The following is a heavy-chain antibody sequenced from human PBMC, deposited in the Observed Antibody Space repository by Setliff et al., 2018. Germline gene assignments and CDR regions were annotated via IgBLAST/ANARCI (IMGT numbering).Heavy chain of an antibody. V-gene: IGHV1-18*01. CDR1: GYTFTNYG. J-gene: IGHJ4*02. Sequence: GASVNVSCKASGYTFTNYGISWVRQAPGQGLEWMGWISVYNGNTNYAQKLQGRVTMTTDTSTSTAYMELRSLRSDDTAVYYCATHYYGSGIFDYWGQGTLVTVS. CDR2: ISVYNGNT. D-gene: IGHD3-10*01. CDR3: ATHYYGSGIFDY.